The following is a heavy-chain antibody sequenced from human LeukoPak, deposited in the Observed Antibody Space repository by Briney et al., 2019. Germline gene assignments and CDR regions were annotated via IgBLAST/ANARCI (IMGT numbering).Heavy chain of an antibody. J-gene: IGHJ4*02. D-gene: IGHD6-25*01. CDR3: ARGGYTSTLFDY. Sequence: MPSETLSLTCTVSGGSISSYYWIWIRQPAGKGLECIGRIYTSGSANYNPSLKSRVTISVDTSKNQFSLNLSSLTAADTAVYYCARGGYTSTLFDYWGQGTLVTVSS. CDR2: IYTSGSA. CDR1: GGSISSYY. V-gene: IGHV4-4*07.